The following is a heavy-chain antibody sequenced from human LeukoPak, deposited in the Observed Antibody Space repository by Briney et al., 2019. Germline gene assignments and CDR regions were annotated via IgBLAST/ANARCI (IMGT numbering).Heavy chain of an antibody. Sequence: GGSLRLSCAASGFTFSTYNMNWVRQAPGKGLEWVANIKQDGSEKYYVDSVKGRFTISRDNAKNSLYLQMNSLRAEDTAVYYCARDRDIVVVTAKFDYWGQGTLVTVSS. J-gene: IGHJ4*02. CDR2: IKQDGSEK. CDR1: GFTFSTYN. D-gene: IGHD2-21*02. CDR3: ARDRDIVVVTAKFDY. V-gene: IGHV3-7*01.